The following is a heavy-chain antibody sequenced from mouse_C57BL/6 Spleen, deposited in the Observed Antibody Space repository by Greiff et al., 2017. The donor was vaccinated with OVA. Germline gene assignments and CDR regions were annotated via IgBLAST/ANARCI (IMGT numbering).Heavy chain of an antibody. D-gene: IGHD2-4*01. CDR3: ARAGYDDDAGAWFAY. CDR2: IDPSDSET. V-gene: IGHV1-52*01. Sequence: VQLQQPGAELVRPGSSVKLSCKASGYTFTSYWMHWVKQRPIQGLEWIGNIDPSDSETHYNQKFKDKATLTVDKSSSTAYMQLSSLTSEDSAVYNCARAGYDDDAGAWFAYWGKGTLVTVSA. CDR1: GYTFTSYW. J-gene: IGHJ3*01.